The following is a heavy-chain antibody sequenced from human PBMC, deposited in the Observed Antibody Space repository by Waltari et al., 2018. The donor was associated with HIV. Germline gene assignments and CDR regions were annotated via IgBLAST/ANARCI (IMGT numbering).Heavy chain of an antibody. CDR2: IIPAIGRA. Sequence: VQLVQSGAEVKKPGSSVRVSCKASGDTLSNYAVSWVRQAPGQGLEWMGRIIPAIGRAMHTENFQDRVTSNADNSNNSAYMDLGGLRSEDTALYFSTLGRIDDIRSGRANLGGFDPWGPGSLVTFSS. CDR1: GDTLSNYA. J-gene: IGHJ5*02. CDR3: TLGRIDDIRSGRANLGGFDP. V-gene: IGHV1-69*04. D-gene: IGHD3-3*01.